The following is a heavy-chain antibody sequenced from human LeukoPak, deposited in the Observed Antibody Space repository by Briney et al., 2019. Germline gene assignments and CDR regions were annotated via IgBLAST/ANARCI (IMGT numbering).Heavy chain of an antibody. J-gene: IGHJ4*02. Sequence: ASVKVSCKASGNTFTGYYIYWVRQAPGQGLEWMGRIKPNSGGTNYAQKFQGRVTMTRDTSISTAYMELSRLRSDDTAVYYCARDKVAGVGALDYWGQGTLVTVSS. CDR1: GNTFTGYY. CDR2: IKPNSGGT. CDR3: ARDKVAGVGALDY. V-gene: IGHV1-2*02. D-gene: IGHD3-16*01.